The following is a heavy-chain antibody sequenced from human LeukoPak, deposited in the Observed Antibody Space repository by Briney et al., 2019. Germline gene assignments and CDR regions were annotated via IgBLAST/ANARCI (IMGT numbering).Heavy chain of an antibody. Sequence: GGSLRLSCAASGFTFLTYAMSWVRQAPGKGLQWVSVMRDSGASTYYADSVKGRFTISRDNSKNTLYLQMNSLRAEDTAVYYCAKAGRSGWYPGWPFDIWGQGTMVTVSS. CDR1: GFTFLTYA. V-gene: IGHV3-23*01. CDR2: MRDSGAST. D-gene: IGHD6-19*01. J-gene: IGHJ3*02. CDR3: AKAGRSGWYPGWPFDI.